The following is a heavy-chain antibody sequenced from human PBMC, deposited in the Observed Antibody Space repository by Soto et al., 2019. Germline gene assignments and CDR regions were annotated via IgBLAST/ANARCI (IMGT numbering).Heavy chain of an antibody. CDR1: GGSISSGDYY. CDR2: IYYSGST. J-gene: IGHJ5*02. CDR3: ARAYDYVWGSDNWFDP. V-gene: IGHV4-30-4*01. D-gene: IGHD3-16*01. Sequence: LSLTCTVSGGSISSGDYYWSWIRQPPGKGLEWIGYIYYSGSTYYNPSLKSRVTISVDTSKNQFSLKLSSVTAADTAVYYCARAYDYVWGSDNWFDPWGQGTLVTVSS.